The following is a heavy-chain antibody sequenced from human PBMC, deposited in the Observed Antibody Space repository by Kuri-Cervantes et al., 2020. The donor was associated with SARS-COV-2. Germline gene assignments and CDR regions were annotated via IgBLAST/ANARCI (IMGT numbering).Heavy chain of an antibody. CDR1: GFSLSTSGMR. Sequence: SGPTLVKPTQTLTLTCTFSGFSLSTSGMRVSWIRQPPGKALEWLARIDWDDDKFYSTSLKTRLTISKDTSKNQVVLTMTSMDPVDTATYYCARIPAVAGFFDYWGQGTLVTVSS. CDR2: IDWDDDK. V-gene: IGHV2-70*04. CDR3: ARIPAVAGFFDY. J-gene: IGHJ4*02. D-gene: IGHD6-19*01.